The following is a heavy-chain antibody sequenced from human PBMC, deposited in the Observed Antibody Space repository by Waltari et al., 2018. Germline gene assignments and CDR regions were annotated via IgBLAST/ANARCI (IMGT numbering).Heavy chain of an antibody. Sequence: EVQLLESGGGLVQPGGSLRLSCAASGFTFSSYWMRWVRRAPGKGLEWVANIKQDGSEKYYVDSVKGRFTISRDNAKNSLYLQMNSLRAEDTAVYYCARESFYSSSSGRVYWGQGTLVTVSS. CDR1: GFTFSSYW. D-gene: IGHD6-6*01. J-gene: IGHJ4*02. CDR3: ARESFYSSSSGRVY. V-gene: IGHV3-7*01. CDR2: IKQDGSEK.